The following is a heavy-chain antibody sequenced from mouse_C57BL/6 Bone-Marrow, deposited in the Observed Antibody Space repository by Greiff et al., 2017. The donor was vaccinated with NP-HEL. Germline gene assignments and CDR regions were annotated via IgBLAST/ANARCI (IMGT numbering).Heavy chain of an antibody. D-gene: IGHD1-1*01. CDR1: GYTFTSYW. CDR3: ARGHVVATPYWYFDV. CDR2: IDPSDSYT. Sequence: QVQLQQPGAELVKPGASVKLSCKASGYTFTSYWMQWVKQRPGQGLEWIGEIDPSDSYTNYNQKFKGTATLTVDTSSSTAYMQLSSLTSEDSAVYYCARGHVVATPYWYFDVWGTGTTVTVSS. V-gene: IGHV1-50*01. J-gene: IGHJ1*03.